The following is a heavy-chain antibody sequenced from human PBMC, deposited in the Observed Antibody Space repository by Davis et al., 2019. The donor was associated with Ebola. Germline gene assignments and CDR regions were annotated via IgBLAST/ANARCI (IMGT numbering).Heavy chain of an antibody. CDR2: INHSGST. CDR1: GGSFSGYY. D-gene: IGHD1-7*01. Sequence: SETLSLTCAVYGGSFSGYYWSWIRQPPGKGLEWIGEINHSGSTNYNPSLKSRVTISVDTSKNQFSLKLSSVTAADTAVYYCARERYNWNYIYPSHDVFDIWGQGTMVTVSS. J-gene: IGHJ3*02. V-gene: IGHV4-34*01. CDR3: ARERYNWNYIYPSHDVFDI.